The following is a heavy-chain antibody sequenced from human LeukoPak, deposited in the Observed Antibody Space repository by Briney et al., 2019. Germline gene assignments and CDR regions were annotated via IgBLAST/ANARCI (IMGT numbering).Heavy chain of an antibody. V-gene: IGHV3-23*05. Sequence: GGSLRLSCAASGFTFSSYGMSWVRQAPGKGLEWVSAIETGGASTYYADSVKGRFTISRDNSKNTLYLQMNSLRAEDTAVYYCAKSSPPPLRYWGQGTLVTVSS. CDR1: GFTFSSYG. CDR3: AKSSPPPLRY. CDR2: IETGGAST. J-gene: IGHJ4*02.